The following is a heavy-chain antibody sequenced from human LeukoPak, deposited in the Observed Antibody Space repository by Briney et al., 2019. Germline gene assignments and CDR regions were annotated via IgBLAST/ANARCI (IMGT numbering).Heavy chain of an antibody. CDR3: ARGFGVAAPSDY. Sequence: ASVKVSCKASGYTFTSYDINWVRQATGQGLEWMGWMNPNSGNTGYAQKFQGRVTMTRNTSISTAYMELSSLRSEDTAVYYCARGFGVAAPSDYWGQGTLVTVSS. CDR2: MNPNSGNT. CDR1: GYTFTSYD. V-gene: IGHV1-8*01. J-gene: IGHJ4*02. D-gene: IGHD3-3*01.